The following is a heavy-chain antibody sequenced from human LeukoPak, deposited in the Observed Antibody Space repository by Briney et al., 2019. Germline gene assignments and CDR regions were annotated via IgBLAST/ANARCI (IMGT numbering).Heavy chain of an antibody. CDR2: INHSGST. D-gene: IGHD3-3*01. CDR3: ARGRYDFWSGYLGYFDY. J-gene: IGHJ4*02. V-gene: IGHV4-34*01. CDR1: AGSFSGYY. Sequence: SETLSLTCAVYAGSFSGYYWSWIRRPPGKGLEWIGEINHSGSTNYNPSLKSRVTISVDTSKNQFSLKLSSVTAADTAVYYCARGRYDFWSGYLGYFDYWGQGTLVTVSS.